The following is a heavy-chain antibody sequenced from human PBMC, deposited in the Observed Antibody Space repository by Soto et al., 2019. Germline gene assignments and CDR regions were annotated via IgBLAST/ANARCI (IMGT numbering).Heavy chain of an antibody. CDR3: GGHWYNY. CDR2: IHIPGGRA. V-gene: IGHV3-23*01. Sequence: GGSLRLSCAASGFTFTTSAISWVRQAPGKGLEWISLIHIPGGRATYADSVRGRFTISIDNSENTVFLQMNSLRAEDTAIYYCGGHWYNYWGQGALVTVSS. J-gene: IGHJ4*02. D-gene: IGHD1-20*01. CDR1: GFTFTTSA.